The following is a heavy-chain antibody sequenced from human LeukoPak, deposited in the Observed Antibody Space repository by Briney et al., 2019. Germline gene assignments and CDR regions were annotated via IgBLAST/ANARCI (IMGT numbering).Heavy chain of an antibody. Sequence: PSETLSLTCAVSGGSISSGGYSWSWIRQPPGKGLEWIGYIYHSGSTYYNPSLKSRVTISVDRSKNQFSLKLSSVTAADTAVYYCAAGSGSYYNNWFDPWGQGTLVTVSS. D-gene: IGHD3-10*01. CDR1: GGSISSGGYS. CDR3: AAGSGSYYNNWFDP. CDR2: IYHSGST. J-gene: IGHJ5*02. V-gene: IGHV4-30-2*01.